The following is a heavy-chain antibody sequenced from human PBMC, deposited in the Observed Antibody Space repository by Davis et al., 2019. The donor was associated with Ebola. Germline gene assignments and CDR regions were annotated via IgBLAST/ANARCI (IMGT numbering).Heavy chain of an antibody. CDR2: IITNSGGT. CDR1: GYTFTAYN. Sequence: ASVKVSCKASGYTFTAYNLHWVRQVPGHGLEWMGRIITNSGGTNYAQKFQGRVTMTRDTSISTVYMELSSLRYDDTADYYCARGGVLTGLDYWGQGTLVTVSS. J-gene: IGHJ4*02. V-gene: IGHV1-2*06. CDR3: ARGGVLTGLDY. D-gene: IGHD3-9*01.